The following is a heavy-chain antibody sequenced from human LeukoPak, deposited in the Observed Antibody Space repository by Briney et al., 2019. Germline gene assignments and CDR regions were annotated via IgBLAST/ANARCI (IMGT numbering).Heavy chain of an antibody. CDR1: GFTFSSYG. Sequence: PGGSLRLSCAASGFTFSSYGMHWVRQAAGKGLEWVAFIRYDGSNKYYADSVKGRFTISRDNSKNTLYLQMNSLRAEDTAVYYCAKRRTDSSSWYYFDYWGQGTLVTVSS. CDR2: IRYDGSNK. CDR3: AKRRTDSSSWYYFDY. D-gene: IGHD6-13*01. J-gene: IGHJ4*02. V-gene: IGHV3-30*02.